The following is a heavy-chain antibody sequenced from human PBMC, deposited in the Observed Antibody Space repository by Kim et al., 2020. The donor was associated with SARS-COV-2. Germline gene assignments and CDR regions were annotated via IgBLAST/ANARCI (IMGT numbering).Heavy chain of an antibody. J-gene: IGHJ1*01. D-gene: IGHD6-19*01. V-gene: IGHV3-74*01. CDR3: ARFGSDWSLSS. Sequence: GGSLRLSCAGSGFTFSSDWMHWVRQAPGKGLEWVSRINTDGSFTTNADSVKGRFTISRDNAKSTLYLQMNSLRAEDTAVYYCARFGSDWSLSSWGQGRWSPSPQ. CDR2: INTDGSFT. CDR1: GFTFSSDW.